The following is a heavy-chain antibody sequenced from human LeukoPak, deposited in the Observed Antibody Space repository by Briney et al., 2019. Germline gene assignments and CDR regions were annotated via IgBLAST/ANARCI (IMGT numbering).Heavy chain of an antibody. J-gene: IGHJ3*02. D-gene: IGHD2-15*01. CDR1: GYTLTELS. V-gene: IGHV1-24*01. CDR2: FDPEDGET. CDR3: ATSQAALGASDAFDI. Sequence: GASVKVSCKVSGYTLTELSMHWVRQAPGKGLEWVGDFDPEDGETIYAQKFQGRVTMTEDTSTDTAYMELSSLRSEDTAVYYCATSQAALGASDAFDIWGQGTMVTVSS.